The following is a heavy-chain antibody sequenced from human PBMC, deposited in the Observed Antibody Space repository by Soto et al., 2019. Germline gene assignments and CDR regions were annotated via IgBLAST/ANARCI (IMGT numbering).Heavy chain of an antibody. CDR2: ISSDGNNK. CDR1: GFTFSKYG. CDR3: AKVVEQQLVRCGLDC. J-gene: IGHJ4*02. D-gene: IGHD6-13*01. Sequence: QVQLMESGGGVVQPGTSLRLSCAASGFTFSKYGMHWVRQAPGKGLDCVASISSDGNNKDYADSVKGRFTISRDNSKNTLNLEMNSLRVDDTAVYYCAKVVEQQLVRCGLDCWGQGTLVSVSS. V-gene: IGHV3-30*18.